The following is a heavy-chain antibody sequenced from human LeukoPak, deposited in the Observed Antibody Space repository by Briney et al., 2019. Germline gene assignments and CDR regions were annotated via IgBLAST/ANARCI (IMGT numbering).Heavy chain of an antibody. CDR2: INPNGGGT. V-gene: IGHV1-2*02. J-gene: IGHJ4*02. CDR1: GYTFTGYD. D-gene: IGHD7-27*01. CDR3: ARGTGAPNYFDY. Sequence: ASVKVSCKASGYTFTGYDIHWVRQAPGQGLEWMAWINPNGGGTNYAQKFQGRVAVTRDSSSSTAYMELSGPTSDDTAVFYCARGTGAPNYFDYWGQGTLVTVSS.